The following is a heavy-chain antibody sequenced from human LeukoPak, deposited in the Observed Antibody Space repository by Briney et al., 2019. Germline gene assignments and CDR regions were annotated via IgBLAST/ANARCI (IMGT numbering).Heavy chain of an antibody. D-gene: IGHD5-18*01. CDR2: INPSGGST. Sequence: ASVKVSCKASGYTFTSYYMHWVRQAPGQGLEWMGIINPSGGSTSYAQKFQGRVTMTRDTSTSTVYMELSSLRSEDTAVYYCARARDTAMVTTPLDYWGQGTLVTVSS. CDR3: ARARDTAMVTTPLDY. V-gene: IGHV1-46*01. J-gene: IGHJ4*02. CDR1: GYTFTSYY.